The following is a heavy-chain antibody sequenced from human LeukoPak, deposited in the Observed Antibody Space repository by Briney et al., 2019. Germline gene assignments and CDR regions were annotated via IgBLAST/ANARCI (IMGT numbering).Heavy chain of an antibody. V-gene: IGHV4-30-2*01. CDR1: GGSISSGGYS. D-gene: IGHD3-10*01. CDR3: ARDSAGWLGELVGWFDP. J-gene: IGHJ5*02. CDR2: IYHSGST. Sequence: SQTLSLTCAVSGGSISSGGYSWSWIRQPPGKGLEWIGYIYHSGSTYYNPSFKSRVTISVDRSKNQFSLKLSSVTVADTAVYYCARDSAGWLGELVGWFDPWGQGTLVTVSS.